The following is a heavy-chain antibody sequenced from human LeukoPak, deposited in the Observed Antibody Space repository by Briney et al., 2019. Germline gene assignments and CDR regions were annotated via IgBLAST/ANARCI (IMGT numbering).Heavy chain of an antibody. V-gene: IGHV7-4-1*02. D-gene: IGHD6-13*01. CDR2: INTNTGNP. CDR1: GYTFTSYG. Sequence: ASMKVSCKASGYTFTSYGISWVRQAPGQGLEWMGWINTNTGNPTYAQGFTGRFVFSLDASVSTAYLQISNLKAEDTAVYYCARGARWGQQKVIIYGMDIWGQGTTVTVSS. CDR3: ARGARWGQQKVIIYGMDI. J-gene: IGHJ6*02.